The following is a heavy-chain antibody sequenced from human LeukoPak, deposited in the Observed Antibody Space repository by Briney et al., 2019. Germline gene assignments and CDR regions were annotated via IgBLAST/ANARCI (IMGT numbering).Heavy chain of an antibody. CDR2: ISGSGGST. V-gene: IGHV3-23*01. Sequence: GGSLRLSCAASGFTFSSYGMSWVRQAPGKGLEWVSAISGSGGSTYYADSVKGRFTISRDDSKNTLYLQMNSLRAEDTAVYYCAKAPWGDYVPDFDYWGQGTLVTVSS. CDR3: AKAPWGDYVPDFDY. CDR1: GFTFSSYG. J-gene: IGHJ4*02. D-gene: IGHD4-17*01.